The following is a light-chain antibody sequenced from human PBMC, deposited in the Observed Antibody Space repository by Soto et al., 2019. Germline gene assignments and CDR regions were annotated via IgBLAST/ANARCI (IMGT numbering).Light chain of an antibody. CDR2: DAS. J-gene: IGKJ1*01. Sequence: DIQMTHSPSTLSPSVGDRVTITCRAIQSISSWVAGYQQKPGKSPNLLIYDASILDSGVPSRFSGSGSGTEFPLTISSLQPDDFATSYCQQHSSYSETFGQGTKVDIK. CDR3: QQHSSYSET. CDR1: QSISSW. V-gene: IGKV1-5*01.